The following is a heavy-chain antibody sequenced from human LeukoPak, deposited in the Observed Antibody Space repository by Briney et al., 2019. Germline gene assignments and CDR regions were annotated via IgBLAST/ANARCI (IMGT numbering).Heavy chain of an antibody. CDR1: GYSISSGYY. V-gene: IGHV4-38-2*02. Sequence: SETLSLACTVSGYSISSGYYWGWIRQPPGKGLEWIGTIYHSGSTYYNPSLKSRVTISVDTSKNQFSLRLSSVTAADTAVYYCARVSYNYNVDDWGKGTTVTVAS. CDR2: IYHSGST. CDR3: ARVSYNYNVDD. J-gene: IGHJ6*03.